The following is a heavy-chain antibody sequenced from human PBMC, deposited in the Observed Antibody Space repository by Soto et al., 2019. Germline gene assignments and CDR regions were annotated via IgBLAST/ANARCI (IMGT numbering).Heavy chain of an antibody. CDR2: TKNKGQSFTI. CDR3: ARWVAGAADC. D-gene: IGHD2-15*01. V-gene: IGHV3-72*01. Sequence: PGGSLRLSCAASGFASSDYYMDWVRQAPGKGLEWLGRTKNKGQSFTIEYAPSVKGRFIISRDDSKNSVFLQINSLRTDDTAVYYCARWVAGAADCWGQGTQVTVSS. J-gene: IGHJ4*02. CDR1: GFASSDYY.